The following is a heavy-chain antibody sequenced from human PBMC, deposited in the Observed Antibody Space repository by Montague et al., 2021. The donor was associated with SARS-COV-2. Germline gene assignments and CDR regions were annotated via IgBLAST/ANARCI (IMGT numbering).Heavy chain of an antibody. D-gene: IGHD4-17*01. V-gene: IGHV4-39*01. Sequence: SETLSLTCTVSGDSTSCPNCYWGWIRQAPGKGLDWIGTIYNSGPTYYXPSLKSRLTISIDTSKNQFSLKLTSVAAADTAVYYCARHRNYGDHSLDNWFHPWGQGTLVTVSS. CDR2: IYNSGPT. CDR3: ARHRNYGDHSLDNWFHP. J-gene: IGHJ5*02. CDR1: GDSTSCPNCY.